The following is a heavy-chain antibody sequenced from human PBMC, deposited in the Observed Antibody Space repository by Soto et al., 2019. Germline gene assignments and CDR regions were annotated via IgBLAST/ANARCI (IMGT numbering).Heavy chain of an antibody. J-gene: IGHJ6*02. Sequence: VGSLSLSCAASGFTFSSYEMNWVRQAPGKGLEWVSYISSSGSTIYYADSVKGRFTISRDNAKNSLYLQMNSLRAEDTAVYYCARDSQGSSWYAGYYYYYGMDVWGQGTTVTVSS. CDR1: GFTFSSYE. D-gene: IGHD6-13*01. V-gene: IGHV3-48*03. CDR2: ISSSGSTI. CDR3: ARDSQGSSWYAGYYYYYGMDV.